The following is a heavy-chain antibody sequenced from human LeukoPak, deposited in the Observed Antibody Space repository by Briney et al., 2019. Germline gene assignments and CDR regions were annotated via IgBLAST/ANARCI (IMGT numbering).Heavy chain of an antibody. CDR1: GGSISSYC. V-gene: IGHV4-59*08. D-gene: IGHD3-22*01. CDR3: ARENYYYDSSGYYPYYFDY. Sequence: SETLSLTCTVSGGSISSYCWSWIRQSPGKGLEWIGFIYYSGNTNYNPSLKSRVTISVDTSRNQLSLQLSSVTAADTAVYYCARENYYYDSSGYYPYYFDYWGQGTLVTVSS. CDR2: IYYSGNT. J-gene: IGHJ4*02.